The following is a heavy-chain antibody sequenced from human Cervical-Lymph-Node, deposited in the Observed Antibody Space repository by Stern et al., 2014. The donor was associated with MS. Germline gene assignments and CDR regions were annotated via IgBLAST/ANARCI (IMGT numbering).Heavy chain of an antibody. CDR1: DFIFSTYW. CDR2: INNDGSRT. V-gene: IGHV3-74*03. CDR3: VRSPWGHDAFDI. J-gene: IGHJ3*02. Sequence: EVQLVESGGGLVQPGGSLRLSCAASDFIFSTYWMHWVRQAPGKGLVWVSRINNDGSRTTYADSVKGRFTISRDNAKNTLHLQMNSLRAEDTALYYCVRSPWGHDAFDIWGQGTMVTVSS. D-gene: IGHD3-16*01.